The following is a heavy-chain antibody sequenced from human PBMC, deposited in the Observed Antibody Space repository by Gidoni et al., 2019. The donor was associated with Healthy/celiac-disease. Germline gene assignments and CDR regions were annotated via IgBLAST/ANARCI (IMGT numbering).Heavy chain of an antibody. CDR3: ARDRLGVATPVDY. D-gene: IGHD5-12*01. V-gene: IGHV3-33*01. CDR2: IWYDGSNQ. Sequence: QVQLVESGGGGVQPGRSRRLSCAASGFTCSSYGMPWVRQAPGKGLEWVAVIWYDGSNQYYADSVKGRFTISIDNSKTTLYLQMNSLSAEDTAVYSCARDRLGVATPVDYWGQGTLVTVSS. CDR1: GFTCSSYG. J-gene: IGHJ4*02.